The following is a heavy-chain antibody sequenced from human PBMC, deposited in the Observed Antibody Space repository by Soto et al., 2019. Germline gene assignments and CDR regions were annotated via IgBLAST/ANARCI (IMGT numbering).Heavy chain of an antibody. CDR1: GGSISSGGYY. CDR2: IYYSGST. D-gene: IGHD5-18*01. J-gene: IGHJ4*02. Sequence: GPGPVGASETLSLTCTVSGGSISSGGYYWSWIRQHPGKGLEWIGYIYYSGSTYYNPSLKSRVTISVDTSKNQFSLKLSSVTAADTAVYYCARATWIQLWQYPYYFDYWGQGTLVTVSS. CDR3: ARATWIQLWQYPYYFDY. V-gene: IGHV4-31*03.